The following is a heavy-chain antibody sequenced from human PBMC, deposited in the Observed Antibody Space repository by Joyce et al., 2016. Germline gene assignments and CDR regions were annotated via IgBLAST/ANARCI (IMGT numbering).Heavy chain of an antibody. V-gene: IGHV3-66*02. CDR3: ARAISVEERA. J-gene: IGHJ5*02. D-gene: IGHD2-21*01. Sequence: EVQLVESGGGLVQPGDSLRLSCAASGFSVSRKGMHWVRQGQGTGREWVSNMNSGGNTYYGDSVKGRVNSSRDKSKNTLYLQMNSLRAEDTAVYYCARAISVEERAWGQGTLVTVSS. CDR1: GFSVSRKG. CDR2: MNSGGNT.